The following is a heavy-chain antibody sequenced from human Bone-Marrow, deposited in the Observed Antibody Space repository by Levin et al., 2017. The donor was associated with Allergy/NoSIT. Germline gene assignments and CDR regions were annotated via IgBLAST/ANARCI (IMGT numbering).Heavy chain of an antibody. V-gene: IGHV3-74*03. CDR2: IVSDGSRT. J-gene: IGHJ4*02. Sequence: GESLKISCAASGFTFSSSWMHWVRQAPGKGLVWVSHIVSDGSRTTYADSVKGRFTISRDNAKNTLYLQMNSLRAEDTAVYYCARDGLATLDLDYWGQGTLVTVSS. CDR1: GFTFSSSW. CDR3: ARDGLATLDLDY. D-gene: IGHD3/OR15-3a*01.